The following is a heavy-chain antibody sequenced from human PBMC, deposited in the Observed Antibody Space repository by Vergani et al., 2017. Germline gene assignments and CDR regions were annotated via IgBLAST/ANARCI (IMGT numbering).Heavy chain of an antibody. CDR1: GYSITSANY. V-gene: IGHV4-38-2*02. CDR2: IHRSGST. Sequence: QVQLQESGPGLVKPSETVSLTCTVSGYSITSANYWAWIRQSPGKGLEWIGTIHRSGSTYYNPSLKSRVTILVDRSKSQLSLKLTSVTAGDTAVYFCARELSYYYGSGSDDYNPYYYEGMGVWGPGTTVTVSS. D-gene: IGHD3-10*01. J-gene: IGHJ6*02. CDR3: ARELSYYYGSGSDDYNPYYYEGMGV.